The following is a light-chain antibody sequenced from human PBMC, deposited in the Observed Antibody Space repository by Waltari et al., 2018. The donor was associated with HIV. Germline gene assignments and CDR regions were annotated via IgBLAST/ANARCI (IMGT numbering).Light chain of an antibody. CDR3: LLYYGGAQLV. CDR2: STS. CDR1: TATVPSGHY. Sequence: QTVVTQEPSLTVSPGGPVTLTCSSSTATVPSGHYPTWFQQTPGQAPRALIYSTSNKHPWTPARFSGSLLGGKAALTLSGVQPEDEAEYYCLLYYGGAQLVFGGGTRLTVL. J-gene: IGLJ3*02. V-gene: IGLV7-43*01.